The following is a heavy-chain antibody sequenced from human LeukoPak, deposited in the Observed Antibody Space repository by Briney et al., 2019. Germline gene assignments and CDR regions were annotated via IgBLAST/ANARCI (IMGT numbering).Heavy chain of an antibody. CDR3: ARYSGSYHTYFDS. CDR1: GYTFTSYY. CDR2: INPSGDIT. J-gene: IGHJ4*02. V-gene: IGHV1-46*01. D-gene: IGHD1-26*01. Sequence: ASVKVSCKASGYTFTSYYMHWVRQAPGQGLEWMGIINPSGDITTYAQKFEGRVTMTRDTSTSTVDMKLSRLRSEDTAVYYCARYSGSYHTYFDSWGQGTLVTVSS.